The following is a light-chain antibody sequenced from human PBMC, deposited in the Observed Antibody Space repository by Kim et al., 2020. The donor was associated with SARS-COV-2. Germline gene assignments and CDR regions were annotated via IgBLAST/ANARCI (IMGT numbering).Light chain of an antibody. V-gene: IGLV2-14*03. Sequence: SVTITYTGTSSDIGGSDYVSWYQQHRGKAPKLIMYDVTHRSSGVSNRFAASKSGNTASLTISGLQANDEADYYCSSYSGGSALVVFGGGTQLTVL. CDR1: SSDIGGSDY. CDR2: DVT. J-gene: IGLJ2*01. CDR3: SSYSGGSALVV.